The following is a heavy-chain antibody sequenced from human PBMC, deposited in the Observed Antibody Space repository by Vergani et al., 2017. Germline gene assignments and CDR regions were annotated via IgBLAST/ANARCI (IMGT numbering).Heavy chain of an antibody. Sequence: QVQLVQSGAEVKKPGASVKVSCKASGYTFTSYGISWVRQAPGQGLEWMGWISAYNGNTNYAQKLQGRVTMTRDTSTSTVYMELSSLRSEDTAAYYCASPSVREHDAFDIWGQGTMVTVSS. CDR1: GYTFTSYG. CDR3: ASPSVREHDAFDI. D-gene: IGHD1/OR15-1a*01. J-gene: IGHJ3*02. V-gene: IGHV1-18*04. CDR2: ISAYNGNT.